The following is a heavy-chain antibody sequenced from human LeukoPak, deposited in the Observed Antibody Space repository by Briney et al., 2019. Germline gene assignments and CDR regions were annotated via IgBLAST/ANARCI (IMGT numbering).Heavy chain of an antibody. V-gene: IGHV3-48*01. D-gene: IGHD6-13*01. CDR3: GRVIAAADY. CDR2: VGSSSSTI. J-gene: IGHJ4*02. CDR1: GFTFSSYS. Sequence: PGGSLRLSCAASGFTFSSYSMNWVRQAPGKGLEWVSYVGSSSSTIYYADSVKGRFAISRDNAKNSLYLQVNSLRAEGTAVYYCGRVIAAADYWGQGTLVTVSS.